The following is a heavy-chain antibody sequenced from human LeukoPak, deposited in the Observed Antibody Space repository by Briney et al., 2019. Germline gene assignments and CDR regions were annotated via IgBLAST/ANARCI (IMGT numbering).Heavy chain of an antibody. D-gene: IGHD3-3*01. CDR2: ISGSGGST. V-gene: IGHV3-23*01. J-gene: IGHJ4*02. CDR1: GFTFSSYA. CDR3: AKDARSYDFWSGYYTD. Sequence: GGSLRLSCAASGFTFSSYAMSWVRQAPGKGLEWVSAISGSGGSTYYADSVKGRFTISRDNSKNTLYLQMNSLRAEDTAVYYCAKDARSYDFWSGYYTDWGQGTLVTVSS.